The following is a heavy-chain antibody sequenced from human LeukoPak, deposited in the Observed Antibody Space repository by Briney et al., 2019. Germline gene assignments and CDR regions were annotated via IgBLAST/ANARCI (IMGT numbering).Heavy chain of an antibody. CDR2: IRTKPNIYAT. Sequence: PGGSLKLSCAASGLTFGDSAIHWVRQASGRGLEWVGRIRTKPNIYATAYAASVKGRFSISRDDSQNTAFLQLNSLQTEDTAVYYYATHDPLDYWGQGILVTISS. CDR3: ATHDPLDY. J-gene: IGHJ4*02. CDR1: GLTFGDSA. V-gene: IGHV3-73*01.